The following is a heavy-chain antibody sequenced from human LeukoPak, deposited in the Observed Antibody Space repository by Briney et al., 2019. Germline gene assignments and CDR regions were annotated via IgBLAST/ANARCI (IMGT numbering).Heavy chain of an antibody. CDR3: EGYCSSTSCNEAGSVDP. V-gene: IGHV3-7*01. D-gene: IGHD2-2*01. CDR1: GFTFSSYW. CDR2: IKQDGSEK. J-gene: IGHJ5*02. Sequence: GGSLRLSCAASGFTFSSYWMSWVRQPPGKGLEWVANIKQDGSEKYYVDSVKGRFTISRDNAKNSLYLQMNSLRAEDTAVYYCEGYCSSTSCNEAGSVDPWGQGTLVTVSS.